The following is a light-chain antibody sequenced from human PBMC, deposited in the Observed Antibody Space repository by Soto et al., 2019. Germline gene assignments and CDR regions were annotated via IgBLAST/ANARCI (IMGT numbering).Light chain of an antibody. Sequence: DIQMTQSPSILSASVGDRVTITCRASQSIRSWLAWYQQKPGKAPKLLIYDAYSLESGVPSRFSARRSGTEFTLTIAGLQPEDFATYYCQQYESYSPLTFGGGTKVDIK. CDR2: DAY. CDR1: QSIRSW. V-gene: IGKV1-5*01. J-gene: IGKJ4*01. CDR3: QQYESYSPLT.